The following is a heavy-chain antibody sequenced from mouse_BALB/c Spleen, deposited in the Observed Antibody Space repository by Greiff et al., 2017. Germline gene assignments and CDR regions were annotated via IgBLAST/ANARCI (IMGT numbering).Heavy chain of an antibody. Sequence: DVKLVASGGGLVQPGGSRKLSCAASGFTFSDYGMAWVRQAPGKGPEWVAFISNLAYSIYYADTVTGRFTISRENAKNTLYLEMSSLRSEDTAMYYCARDRYYGSSTHWYFDVWGAGTTVTVSS. CDR3: ARDRYYGSSTHWYFDV. J-gene: IGHJ1*01. V-gene: IGHV5-15*02. CDR2: ISNLAYSI. D-gene: IGHD1-1*01. CDR1: GFTFSDYG.